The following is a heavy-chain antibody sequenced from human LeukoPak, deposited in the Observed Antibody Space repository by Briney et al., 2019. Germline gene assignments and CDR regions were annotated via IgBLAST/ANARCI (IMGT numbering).Heavy chain of an antibody. CDR3: ASGWDVWWAFDY. CDR2: ISYDGTNK. D-gene: IGHD3-16*01. V-gene: IGHV3-30*04. Sequence: GGSLRLSCAASGFTFNSYTMHWVRQAPGKGLEWVSVISYDGTNKYYGDSVKGRFTISRDNSKNTLYLQMNSLRAEDTAVYYCASGWDVWWAFDYWGQGTLVTVSS. J-gene: IGHJ4*02. CDR1: GFTFNSYT.